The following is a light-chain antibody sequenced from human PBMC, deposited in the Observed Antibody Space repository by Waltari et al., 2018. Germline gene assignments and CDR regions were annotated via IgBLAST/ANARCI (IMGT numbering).Light chain of an antibody. V-gene: IGKV3-15*01. CDR3: QQYYNWPQT. J-gene: IGKJ1*01. CDR1: QSVSSD. Sequence: EIVMTQSPATLSVSPGDRATLSCRASQSVSSDLAWYQQKPGQSPRLLIYGASTRATGIPARFSGSESGTEFTLTISSLQSEDFAIYYCQQYYNWPQTFGQGTKVEMK. CDR2: GAS.